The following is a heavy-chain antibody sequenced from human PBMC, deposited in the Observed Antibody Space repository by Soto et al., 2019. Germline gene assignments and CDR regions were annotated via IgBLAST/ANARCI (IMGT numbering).Heavy chain of an antibody. D-gene: IGHD3-10*01. J-gene: IGHJ6*04. V-gene: IGHV3-73*01. CDR2: IRSKANSYAT. CDR1: GFTFSGSA. CDR3: TRHRHELLWFGELLGMDV. Sequence: GGSLRLSCAASGFTFSGSAMHWVRQASGKGLEWVGRIRSKANSYATAYAASVKGRFTISRDDSKNTAYLQMNSLKTEDTAVYYCTRHRHELLWFGELLGMDVWGKGTTVTVSS.